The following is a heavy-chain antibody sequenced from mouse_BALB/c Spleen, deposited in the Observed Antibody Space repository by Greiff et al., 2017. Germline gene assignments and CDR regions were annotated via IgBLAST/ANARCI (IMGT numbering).Heavy chain of an antibody. CDR2: INPGSGGT. D-gene: IGHD2-14*01. V-gene: IGHV1-54*01. CDR3: ARWEYDGLMDY. Sequence: QVQLQQSGAELVRPGTSVKVSCKASGYAFTNYLIKWVKQRPGQGLEWIGVINPGSGGTNYNEKFKGKATLTADKSSSTAYMQLSSLTSDDSAVYFCARWEYDGLMDYWGQGTSVTVSS. J-gene: IGHJ4*01. CDR1: GYAFTNYL.